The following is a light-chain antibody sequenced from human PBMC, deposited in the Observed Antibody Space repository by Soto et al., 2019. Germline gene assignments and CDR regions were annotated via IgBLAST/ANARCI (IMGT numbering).Light chain of an antibody. V-gene: IGLV2-14*01. CDR3: SSYTSSSPEGV. CDR1: SSDVGGYNY. CDR2: DVS. J-gene: IGLJ2*01. Sequence: QSALTQPASVSGSPGQSITISCTGTSSDVGGYNYVSWYQQHPGKAPKLMIYDVSNRPSGVSNRFSGSKSGNTASLTISGLQAEDEADYYCSSYTSSSPEGVFGGGTKLTVL.